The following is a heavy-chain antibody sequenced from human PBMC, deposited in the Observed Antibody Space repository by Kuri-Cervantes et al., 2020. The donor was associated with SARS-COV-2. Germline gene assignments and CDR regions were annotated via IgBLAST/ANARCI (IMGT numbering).Heavy chain of an antibody. CDR1: GGSISSSSYY. CDR2: IYYSGST. CDR3: ARTGTYYDILTGYNVDAFDI. J-gene: IGHJ3*02. Sequence: GSLRLSCTVSGGSISSSSYYWGWIRQPPGKGLEWIGSIYYSGSTYYNPSLKGRVTISVDTSKNQFSLKLSSVTAADTAVYYCARTGTYYDILTGYNVDAFDIWGQGTMVTVSS. V-gene: IGHV4-39*07. D-gene: IGHD3-9*01.